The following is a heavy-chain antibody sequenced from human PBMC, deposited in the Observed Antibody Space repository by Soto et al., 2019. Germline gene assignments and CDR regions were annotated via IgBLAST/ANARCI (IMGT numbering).Heavy chain of an antibody. CDR2: IYPGDSDT. CDR3: ARSPRGNWNPSYYYGMDV. Sequence: GESLKISCKGSGYSFTSYWIGWVRQMPGKGLEWMGIIYPGDSDTRYSPSFQGQVTISADKSISTAYLQWSSLKASDTAMYYCARSPRGNWNPSYYYGMDVWGQGTTVTVSS. D-gene: IGHD1-20*01. J-gene: IGHJ6*02. V-gene: IGHV5-51*01. CDR1: GYSFTSYW.